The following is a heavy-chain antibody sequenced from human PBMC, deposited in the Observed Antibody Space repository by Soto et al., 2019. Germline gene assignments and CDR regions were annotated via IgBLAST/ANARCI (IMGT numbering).Heavy chain of an antibody. CDR2: ISSSSSYI. Sequence: PGGSLRLSCAASVFTFSSYSMNWVRQAPGKGLEWVSSISSSSSYIYYADSVKGRFTISRDNAKNSLYLQMNSLRAEDTAVYYCARDLDGSGVFGYWGQGTLVTVSS. D-gene: IGHD3-10*01. CDR3: ARDLDGSGVFGY. V-gene: IGHV3-21*01. CDR1: VFTFSSYS. J-gene: IGHJ4*02.